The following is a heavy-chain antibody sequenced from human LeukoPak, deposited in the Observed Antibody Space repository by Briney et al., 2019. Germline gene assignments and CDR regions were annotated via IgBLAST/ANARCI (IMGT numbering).Heavy chain of an antibody. CDR1: ARSISTYY. V-gene: IGHV4-59*01. Sequence: SETLSLTRTVAARSISTYYCGSVRQPPGKGLEWIGYIYYSGSTNSNPSLKSRVTISVDTSKNKFCLKLSSATAADTADTYCASCAGIPSDDSSGYYSFDYCGQGTLVTVSS. CDR3: ASCAGIPSDDSSGYYSFDY. J-gene: IGHJ4*02. D-gene: IGHD3-22*01. CDR2: IYYSGST.